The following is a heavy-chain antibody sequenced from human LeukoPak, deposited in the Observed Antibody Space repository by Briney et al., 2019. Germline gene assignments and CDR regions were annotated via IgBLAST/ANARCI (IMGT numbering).Heavy chain of an antibody. D-gene: IGHD1-1*01. Sequence: GGSLRLSCAASGFTFSSYAMSWVRQTPGKGLEWVSATVGSGPDTYHADSVKGRFTISRDNSKNTLYLQMNSLRAEDTAVYYCARGRHDSNYYYYYYMDVWGKGTTVTVSS. V-gene: IGHV3-23*01. CDR2: TVGSGPDT. CDR1: GFTFSSYA. J-gene: IGHJ6*03. CDR3: ARGRHDSNYYYYYYMDV.